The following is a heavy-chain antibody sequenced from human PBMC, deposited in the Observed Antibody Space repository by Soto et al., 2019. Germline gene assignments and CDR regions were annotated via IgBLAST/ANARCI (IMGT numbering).Heavy chain of an antibody. CDR1: GGSISRYY. J-gene: IGHJ4*02. CDR2: IYASGST. D-gene: IGHD2-8*01. V-gene: IGHV4-4*07. CDR3: ARDDNE. Sequence: PSETLSLTCTVSGGSISRYYWTWIRQAAGKGLEWIGRIYASGSTNYNPSLKSRVTMSIDTSKNQFSLTLSSVTAADTAIYYCARDDNEWGQGTLVTVSS.